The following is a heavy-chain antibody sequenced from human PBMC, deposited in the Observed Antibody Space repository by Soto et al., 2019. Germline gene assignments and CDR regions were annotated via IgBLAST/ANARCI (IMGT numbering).Heavy chain of an antibody. J-gene: IGHJ4*02. D-gene: IGHD3-9*01. Sequence: QVQLVQSGAEVKKPGASVKVSCKASGYTFTTYGISWVRQAPGQGLEWMGWISAYNGNTNYAQKRQGRVTRTTDTSTSTGYMELRSVRSDGTAVYYCARDPMTGYLQFDCWGQGTLVTVSS. CDR3: ARDPMTGYLQFDC. V-gene: IGHV1-18*01. CDR1: GYTFTTYG. CDR2: ISAYNGNT.